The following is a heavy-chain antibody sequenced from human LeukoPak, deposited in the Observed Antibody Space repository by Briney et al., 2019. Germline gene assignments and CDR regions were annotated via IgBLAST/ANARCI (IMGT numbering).Heavy chain of an antibody. V-gene: IGHV3-74*01. J-gene: IGHJ4*02. D-gene: IGHD3-10*01. CDR2: INTDGSIT. CDR1: GFTFSDYW. Sequence: GGSLRLSFAASGFTFSDYWIHWVRQAPGKGLVWVSRINTDGSITNYADSVKGRSSISRDNAKNTLYLQMSSLRAEDTAVYYCARDRGPRTGFMVREAYDYWGQGTLVTVSS. CDR3: ARDRGPRTGFMVREAYDY.